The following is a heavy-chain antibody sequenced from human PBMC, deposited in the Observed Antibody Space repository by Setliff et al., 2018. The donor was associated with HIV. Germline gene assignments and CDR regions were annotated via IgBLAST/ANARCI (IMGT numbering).Heavy chain of an antibody. CDR3: ARSSYDILTGYYKALEY. Sequence: SVKVSCKASRGTFSSYGFNWVRQAPGQGLEWMGGIIPILGIANYAQKFKGRVTITADKSTSTVSMELSSLRSGDTAVYHCARSSYDILTGYYKALEYWGQGTLVTVSS. V-gene: IGHV1-69*10. J-gene: IGHJ4*02. D-gene: IGHD3-9*01. CDR1: RGTFSSYG. CDR2: IIPILGIA.